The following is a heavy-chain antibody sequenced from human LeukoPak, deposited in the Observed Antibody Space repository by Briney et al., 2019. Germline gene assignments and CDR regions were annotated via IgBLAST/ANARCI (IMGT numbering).Heavy chain of an antibody. D-gene: IGHD6-13*01. J-gene: IGHJ4*02. V-gene: IGHV4-31*03. CDR2: IYYSGST. CDR3: ARCIAAYRDYYFDY. Sequence: SETLSLTCTVSGGSISSGGYYWSWIRQHPGKGLEWIGYIYYSGSTYYNPSLKSRVTISVDTSKNQFSLKLSSVTAADTAVYYCARCIAAYRDYYFDYWGQGTLVTVSS. CDR1: GGSISSGGYY.